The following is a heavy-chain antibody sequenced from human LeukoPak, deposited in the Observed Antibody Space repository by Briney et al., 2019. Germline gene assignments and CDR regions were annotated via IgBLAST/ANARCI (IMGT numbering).Heavy chain of an antibody. Sequence: PGGSLRLSCAASGFTFSDHYMDWVRQAPGKALEWVGRIRNNPNSETTDDAASVQCSFTNSRDDSKNSLFLQMNSLKTEDTAVYYCARRVSSGDCYYDYWCQGTLVTVSS. J-gene: IGHJ4*02. CDR2: IRNNPNSETT. V-gene: IGHV3-72*01. CDR1: GFTFSDHY. CDR3: ARRVSSGDCYYDY. D-gene: IGHD3-22*01.